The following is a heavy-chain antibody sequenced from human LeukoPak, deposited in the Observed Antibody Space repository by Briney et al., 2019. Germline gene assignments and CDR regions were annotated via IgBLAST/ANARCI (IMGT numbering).Heavy chain of an antibody. CDR3: ARDLKGGSYRNFGY. D-gene: IGHD2-15*01. CDR2: INSDGSST. CDR1: GFTLSGYW. Sequence: GGSLRLSCVASGFTLSGYWMHWVRQAPGRGPVWVSRINSDGSSTTYADSVKGRFTVSRDNAKNMLYLQMNSLRADDTAVYYCARDLKGGSYRNFGYWGQGTLVTVSS. J-gene: IGHJ4*02. V-gene: IGHV3-74*01.